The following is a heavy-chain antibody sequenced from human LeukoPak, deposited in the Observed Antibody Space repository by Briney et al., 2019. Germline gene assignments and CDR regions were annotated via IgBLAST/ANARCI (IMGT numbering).Heavy chain of an antibody. J-gene: IGHJ3*02. Sequence: GRSLRLSCAASGFTFSSYGMHWVRQAPGKGLEWVAVIWYDGSNKYYADSVKGRFTISRDNSKNTLYLQMNSLRAEDTAVYYCARDQYKYGSGSYDAFDIWGQGTMVTVSS. D-gene: IGHD3-10*01. V-gene: IGHV3-33*01. CDR2: IWYDGSNK. CDR1: GFTFSSYG. CDR3: ARDQYKYGSGSYDAFDI.